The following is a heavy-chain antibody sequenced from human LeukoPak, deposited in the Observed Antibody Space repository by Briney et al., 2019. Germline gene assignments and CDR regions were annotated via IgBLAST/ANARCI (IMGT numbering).Heavy chain of an antibody. J-gene: IGHJ5*02. D-gene: IGHD5-18*01. Sequence: SVKVSCKASGGTFSSYAISWVRQAPGQGLEWMGRIIPIFGIANYAQKFQGRVTITADKSTSTAYMELSSLRSEETAVYYCARERMARYSYGNNCFNPWGQGSLVSVSS. CDR1: GGTFSSYA. V-gene: IGHV1-69*04. CDR2: IIPIFGIA. CDR3: ARERMARYSYGNNCFNP.